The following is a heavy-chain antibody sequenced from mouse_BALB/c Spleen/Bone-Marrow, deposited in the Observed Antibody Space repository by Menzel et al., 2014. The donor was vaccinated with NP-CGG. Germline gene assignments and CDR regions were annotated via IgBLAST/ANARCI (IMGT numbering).Heavy chain of an antibody. V-gene: IGHV1S135*01. CDR3: SRGVLAYFDY. CDR1: GYASTNYN. CDR2: IDPYSGGT. Sequence: EVQLQQSGPELVKPGASVKVSRKASGYASTNYNMNWVKQSHGKSLEWIGYIDPYSGGTNYNQKFRGKATLTVDKSSSTAYMHLNSLTSEDSAVYYCSRGVLAYFDYWGQGTTLTVSS. D-gene: IGHD2-14*01. J-gene: IGHJ2*01.